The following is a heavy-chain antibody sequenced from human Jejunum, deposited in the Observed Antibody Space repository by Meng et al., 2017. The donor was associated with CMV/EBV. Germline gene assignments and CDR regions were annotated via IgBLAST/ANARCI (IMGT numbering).Heavy chain of an antibody. CDR2: FSAISDYT. CDR3: TKPDGPDF. Sequence: GAFLTPGWCMCLFFAASGFTFSGCVMSRVRQAPVKGLQLLSPFSAISDYTLYADVGKGRFTTSRDNSQNTLYLQMNSLRVEDMAIYYCTKPDGPDFWGQGTLVTVSS. CDR1: GFTFSGCV. V-gene: IGHV3-23*01. J-gene: IGHJ4*02.